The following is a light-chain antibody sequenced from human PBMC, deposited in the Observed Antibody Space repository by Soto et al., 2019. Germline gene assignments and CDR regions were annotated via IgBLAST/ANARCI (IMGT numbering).Light chain of an antibody. CDR3: QKYNTAPLT. J-gene: IGKJ5*01. CDR2: GAS. V-gene: IGKV1-6*01. CDR1: QGITND. Sequence: AIQMTQSPSSLSASVGDRVTITCRASQGITNDLGWYQQKPGKAPKLLIYGASNLQSGVPSRFSGSGAGTDFTLTISGLHPEDFATYYCQKYNTAPLTFGQGTRLEIK.